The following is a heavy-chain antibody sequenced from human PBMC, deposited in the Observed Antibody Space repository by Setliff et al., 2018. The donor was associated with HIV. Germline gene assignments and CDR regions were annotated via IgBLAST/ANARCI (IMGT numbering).Heavy chain of an antibody. CDR3: ASSAGAVPTTAPYGDYYYYFYMDV. CDR1: GYTFTSYG. D-gene: IGHD1-1*01. CDR2: ISAYNDNT. V-gene: IGHV1-18*01. J-gene: IGHJ6*03. Sequence: GASVKVSCKASGYTFTSYGISWVRQAPGQGLEWMGWISAYNDNTKDAQKFQGRVTMTTDTSTSTAYMELSSLRSDDTAVYYCASSAGAVPTTAPYGDYYYYFYMDVWGKGTTVTVSS.